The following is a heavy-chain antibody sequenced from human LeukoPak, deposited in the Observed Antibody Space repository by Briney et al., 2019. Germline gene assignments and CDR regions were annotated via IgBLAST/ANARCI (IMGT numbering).Heavy chain of an antibody. D-gene: IGHD4-23*01. V-gene: IGHV3-21*01. CDR1: GFTSSSYS. CDR3: PRGEGDSGGNFVGDY. CDR2: ISSGSNYI. Sequence: GGPLRLSCAASGFTSSSYSMNWLRQAPGKGLEWVTFISSGSNYIYYADSVKGRFTLSRDDAKISLWLQMNSLRAADTAVYYCPRGEGDSGGNFVGDYWGQGALVTVSS. J-gene: IGHJ4*02.